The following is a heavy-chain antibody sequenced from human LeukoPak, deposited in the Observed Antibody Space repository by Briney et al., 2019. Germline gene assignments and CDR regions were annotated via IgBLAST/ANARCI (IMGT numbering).Heavy chain of an antibody. J-gene: IGHJ4*02. CDR1: GFTFSNYA. V-gene: IGHV3-23*01. CDR3: AKGRGYCTGGSCYSDY. Sequence: PGGSLRLSCTASGFTFSNYAMSWVRQAPGKGLEWVSTISGSDGSTYYADSVKGRFTISRDISKNTLYLQMNSLRVEDTAIYYCAKGRGYCTGGSCYSDYWGQGTLVTVSS. D-gene: IGHD2-15*01. CDR2: ISGSDGST.